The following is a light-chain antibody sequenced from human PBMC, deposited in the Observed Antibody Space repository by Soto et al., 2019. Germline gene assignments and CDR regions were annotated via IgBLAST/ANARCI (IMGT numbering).Light chain of an antibody. CDR1: QSVSSN. V-gene: IGKV3-11*01. CDR3: QQRSIWPPVT. Sequence: EIVLTQSPATLSVSPVERVTLSCRASQSVSSNLACYQQKVRQAPRLLIYGASNRAAGIPARFSGSGSGTDFTLTISSLEHADSAVYYCQQRSIWPPVTFGQGTRLEIK. J-gene: IGKJ5*01. CDR2: GAS.